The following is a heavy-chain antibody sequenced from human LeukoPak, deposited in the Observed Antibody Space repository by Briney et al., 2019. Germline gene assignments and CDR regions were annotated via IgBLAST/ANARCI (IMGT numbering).Heavy chain of an antibody. V-gene: IGHV3-48*01. CDR3: AREAWGGYCSGGSCLILPSDYYYMDV. CDR1: GFTFRSYS. D-gene: IGHD2-15*01. CDR2: ISSGSITI. J-gene: IGHJ6*03. Sequence: PGGSLRLSCAASGFTFRSYSMNWVREAPGEGPEWGSYISSGSITIYYADPVKGRSTISRDKAKNSPYLQMTSLRAEDTAVYYCAREAWGGYCSGGSCLILPSDYYYMDVWGKGTTVTVSS.